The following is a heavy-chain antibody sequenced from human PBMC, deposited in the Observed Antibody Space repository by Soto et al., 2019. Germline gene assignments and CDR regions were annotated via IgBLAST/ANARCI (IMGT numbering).Heavy chain of an antibody. CDR1: GYTFPNYG. J-gene: IGHJ4*02. CDR3: VRDLDGSGAYYTDF. CDR2: ISAYKTNI. Sequence: ASVKVSCKXSGYTFPNYGITWVRQAPGQGLEWMGWISAYKTNIKYAQKFQGRVTLTTDTSTSTAYMELRSLRSDDTAIYYCVRDLDGSGAYYTDFWGQGTLVTVS. V-gene: IGHV1-18*01. D-gene: IGHD3-10*01.